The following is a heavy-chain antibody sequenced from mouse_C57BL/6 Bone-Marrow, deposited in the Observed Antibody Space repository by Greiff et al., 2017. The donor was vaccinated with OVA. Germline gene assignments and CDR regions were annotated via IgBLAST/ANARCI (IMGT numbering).Heavy chain of an antibody. J-gene: IGHJ3*01. CDR2: IYPRSGNT. Sequence: QVQLKESGAELARPGASVKLSCKASGYTFTSYGISWVKQRTGQGLEWIGEIYPRSGNTYYNEKFKGKATLTADKSSSTAYMELRSLTSEDSAVYFCARENYSTAWFAYWGQGTLVTVSA. CDR1: GYTFTSYG. V-gene: IGHV1-81*01. CDR3: ARENYSTAWFAY. D-gene: IGHD2-5*01.